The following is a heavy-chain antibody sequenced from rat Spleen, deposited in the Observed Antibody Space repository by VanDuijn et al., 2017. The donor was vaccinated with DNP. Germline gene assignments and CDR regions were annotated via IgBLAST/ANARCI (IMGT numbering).Heavy chain of an antibody. J-gene: IGHJ2*01. Sequence: EVQLQESGSGLVKPSQSLSLTCSVTGSSITSNYWGWIRKFPGNKMEYIGHISYSGSTNYNPSLKSRISITRDTSKNQFFLQVNSITTEDTATYYCVRGKYNSDYFYYWGQGVMVTVSS. V-gene: IGHV3-1*01. D-gene: IGHD4-3*01. CDR3: VRGKYNSDYFYY. CDR1: GSSITSNY. CDR2: ISYSGST.